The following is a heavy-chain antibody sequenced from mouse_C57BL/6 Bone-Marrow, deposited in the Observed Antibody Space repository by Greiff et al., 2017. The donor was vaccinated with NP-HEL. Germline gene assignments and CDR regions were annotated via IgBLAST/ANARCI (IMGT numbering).Heavy chain of an antibody. CDR3: ARLINSCAMDY. Sequence: EVMLVESGGGLVQPGGSLSLSCAASGFTFTDYYMSWVRQPPGKALEWLGFIRNKANGYTTEYSASVKGRFTISRDNSQSILYLQMNALRAEDSATYYCARLINSCAMDYWGQGTSVTVSS. CDR1: GFTFTDYY. D-gene: IGHD2-4*01. J-gene: IGHJ4*01. V-gene: IGHV7-3*01. CDR2: IRNKANGYTT.